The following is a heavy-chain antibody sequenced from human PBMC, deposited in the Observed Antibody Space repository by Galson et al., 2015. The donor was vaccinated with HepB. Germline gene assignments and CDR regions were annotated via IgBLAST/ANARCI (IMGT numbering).Heavy chain of an antibody. D-gene: IGHD2-2*02. CDR2: ISYDGSNQ. CDR1: GFTFSAYA. J-gene: IGHJ3*02. Sequence: SLRLSSAASGFTFSAYALNWVRQAPGKGLDWVAFISYDGSNQYYADSVKGRFTISRDTSKNTLYLQMNSLRAEDTAVYYCARDFRYCSSAGCHSGHIIWGQGTMVTVSS. V-gene: IGHV3-30-3*01. CDR3: ARDFRYCSSAGCHSGHII.